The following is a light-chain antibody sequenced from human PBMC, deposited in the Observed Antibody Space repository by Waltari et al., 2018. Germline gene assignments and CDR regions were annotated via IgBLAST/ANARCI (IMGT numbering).Light chain of an antibody. V-gene: IGKV3-15*01. Sequence: EIVMTQSPATLSVSQGERATLSCRASQSLSSSYLAWYQQKPGQAPRLLIYGASTRATGIPARFSGSGSGTEFTLTISSLQSEDFAVYYCQQYNSWPPLTFGGGTKVEIK. CDR3: QQYNSWPPLT. J-gene: IGKJ4*01. CDR2: GAS. CDR1: QSLSSSY.